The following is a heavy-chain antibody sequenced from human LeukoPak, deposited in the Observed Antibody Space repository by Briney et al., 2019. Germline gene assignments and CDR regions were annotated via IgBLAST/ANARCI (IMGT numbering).Heavy chain of an antibody. CDR2: MNPNSGNT. CDR1: GYTFTTYD. D-gene: IGHD4-23*01. Sequence: GASVKVSCKASGYTFTTYDINWVRQATGQGLEWMGWMNPNSGNTGYAQKFQGRVTMTRNTSISTAYMELSSLRSEDTAVYYCARGLFSGYGGNWFDPWGQGTLVTVSS. V-gene: IGHV1-8*02. CDR3: ARGLFSGYGGNWFDP. J-gene: IGHJ5*02.